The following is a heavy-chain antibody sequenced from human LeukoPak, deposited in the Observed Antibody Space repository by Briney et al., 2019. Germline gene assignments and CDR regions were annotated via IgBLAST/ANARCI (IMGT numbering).Heavy chain of an antibody. CDR2: SYYSGST. CDR1: GGSISSYY. D-gene: IGHD3-3*01. CDR3: ARSPQYYDFWSDYYKDYYYGMDV. J-gene: IGHJ6*02. V-gene: IGHV4-59*01. Sequence: PSETLSLTCTVSGGSISSYYWSWIRQPPPPGLEWIGYSYYSGSTNYNHSLKSRVTISVDTSKNQFSLRLSSVTAADTAVYYCARSPQYYDFWSDYYKDYYYGMDVWGQGTTVTVSS.